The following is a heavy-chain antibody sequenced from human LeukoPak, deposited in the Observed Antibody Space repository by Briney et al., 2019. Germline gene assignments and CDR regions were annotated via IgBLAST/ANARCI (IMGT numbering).Heavy chain of an antibody. CDR1: GYTFTSCD. D-gene: IGHD6-19*01. CDR3: TRGTSGRRDY. Sequence: ASVKVSCKASGYTFTSCDINWVRQATGQGLEWIGWMNPNSGNTGYGQSFQGRVTMTRDNSISTAYMELSNLRSEDTAIYYCTRGTSGRRDYWGQGTLVTVSS. V-gene: IGHV1-8*01. J-gene: IGHJ4*02. CDR2: MNPNSGNT.